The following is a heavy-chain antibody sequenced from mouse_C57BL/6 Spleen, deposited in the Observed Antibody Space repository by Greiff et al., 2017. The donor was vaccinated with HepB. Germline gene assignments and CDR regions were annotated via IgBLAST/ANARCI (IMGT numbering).Heavy chain of an antibody. D-gene: IGHD4-1*02. Sequence: QVQLKQPGAELVMPGASVKLSCKASGYTFTSYWMHWVKQRPGQGLEWIGEIDPSDSYTNYNQKFKGKSTLTVDKSSSTAYMQLSSLTSEDSAVYYCALNWDAWFAYWGQGTLVTVSA. CDR3: ALNWDAWFAY. CDR2: IDPSDSYT. J-gene: IGHJ3*01. CDR1: GYTFTSYW. V-gene: IGHV1-69*01.